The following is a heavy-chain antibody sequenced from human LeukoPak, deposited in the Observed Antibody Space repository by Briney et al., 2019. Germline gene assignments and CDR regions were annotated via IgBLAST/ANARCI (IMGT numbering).Heavy chain of an antibody. V-gene: IGHV3-30*18. J-gene: IGHJ4*02. D-gene: IGHD6-13*01. CDR1: GFTFSSYG. CDR3: AKDRGSIAAGGSDY. Sequence: GGSLRLSCAASGFTFSSYGMHWVRQAPGKGLEWVAVISCDGSNKYYADSVKGRFTISRDNSKNTLYLQVNSLRAEDTAVYYCAKDRGSIAAGGSDYWGQGTLVTVSS. CDR2: ISCDGSNK.